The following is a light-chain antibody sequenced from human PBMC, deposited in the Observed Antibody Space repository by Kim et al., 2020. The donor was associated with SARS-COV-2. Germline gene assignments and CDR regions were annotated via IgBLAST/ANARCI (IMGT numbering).Light chain of an antibody. Sequence: ASVGDRVTITCRASQSVSSWLAWYQQKPGKAPKLLINDASSLESGVPSRFSGSGSGTEFTLTISSLQPDDFATYYCQQYNSYPITFGQGTRLEIK. V-gene: IGKV1-5*01. CDR3: QQYNSYPIT. CDR2: DAS. J-gene: IGKJ5*01. CDR1: QSVSSW.